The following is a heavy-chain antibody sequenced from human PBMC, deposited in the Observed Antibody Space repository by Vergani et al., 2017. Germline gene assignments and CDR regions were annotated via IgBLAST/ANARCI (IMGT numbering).Heavy chain of an antibody. CDR1: XYLFPXXX. J-gene: IGHJ6*04. CDR3: VRDVPFSMTVVVNPPGMDV. D-gene: IGHD3-22*01. V-gene: IGHV1-18*01. CDR2: LNTYTCNT. Sequence: QVHLFQSGAEFTNPPSPLPFSXFXXXYLFPXXXLXFLPPPPPPPLPWIRLLNTYTCNTNSAQKFQGRVTMTTETSTSTAYMELRSLRSDDTAIYYCVRDVPFSMTVVVNPPGMDVWGKGTTVTVSS.